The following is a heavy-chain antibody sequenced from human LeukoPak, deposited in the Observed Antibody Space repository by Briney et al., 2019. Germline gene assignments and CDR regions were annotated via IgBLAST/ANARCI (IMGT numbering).Heavy chain of an antibody. J-gene: IGHJ3*02. CDR2: INPNSGGT. CDR1: GYTFTGYY. CDR3: ARAPGDIVVVPAAIRAFDI. Sequence: ASVKVSCKASGYTFTGYYMHWVRQPPGQGLEWMGWINPNSGGTNYAQKFQGRVTMTRDTSISTAYMELSRLRSDDTAVYYCARAPGDIVVVPAAIRAFDIWGQGTMVTVSS. D-gene: IGHD2-2*02. V-gene: IGHV1-2*02.